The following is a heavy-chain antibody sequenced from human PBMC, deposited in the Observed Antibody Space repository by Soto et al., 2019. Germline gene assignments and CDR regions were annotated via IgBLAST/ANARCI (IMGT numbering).Heavy chain of an antibody. CDR1: GYSFTTYY. D-gene: IGHD3-3*01. CDR2: INPSDGST. Sequence: ASVKVSCKASGYSFTTYYVHWVRQAPGQGLEWMGMINPSDGSTFYVEKFQDRVTMTRDTSTRTVYMGLSSLRSEDTAVYYCARVGGDVWRYHWLDPWGQGTLVTVS. CDR3: ARVGGDVWRYHWLDP. J-gene: IGHJ5*02. V-gene: IGHV1-46*01.